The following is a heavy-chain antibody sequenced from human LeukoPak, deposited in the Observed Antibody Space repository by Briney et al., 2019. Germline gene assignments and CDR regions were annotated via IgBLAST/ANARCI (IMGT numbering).Heavy chain of an antibody. J-gene: IGHJ4*02. CDR2: IIPIFGTA. V-gene: IGHV1-69*13. CDR1: GGTFSSYA. CDR3: ARGSSNVLDIVVVPAAMPGAFDY. D-gene: IGHD2-2*03. Sequence: GASVKVSCKASGGTFSSYAISWVRQAPGQGLEWMGGIIPIFGTANYAQKFQGRVTITADESTSTAYMELSSLRSEDTAVYYCARGSSNVLDIVVVPAAMPGAFDYWGQGTLVTVSS.